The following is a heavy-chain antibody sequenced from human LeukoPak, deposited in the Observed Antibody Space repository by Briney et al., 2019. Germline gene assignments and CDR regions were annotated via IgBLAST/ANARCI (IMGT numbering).Heavy chain of an antibody. Sequence: GGSLRLSCAASGFTFSSYWMSWVRQAPGKGLEWVANIKQDGSEKYYVDSVKGRFTISRDNAKNSLYLQMNSLRAEDTAVYYCARERGSSGYFREDYWGQGTLVTVSS. D-gene: IGHD3-22*01. V-gene: IGHV3-7*01. J-gene: IGHJ4*02. CDR1: GFTFSSYW. CDR3: ARERGSSGYFREDY. CDR2: IKQDGSEK.